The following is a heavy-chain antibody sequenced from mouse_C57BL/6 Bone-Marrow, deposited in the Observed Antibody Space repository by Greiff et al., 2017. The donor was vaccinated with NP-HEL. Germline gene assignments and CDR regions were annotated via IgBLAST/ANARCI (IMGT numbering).Heavy chain of an antibody. CDR1: GFTFTSYW. J-gene: IGHJ4*01. Sequence: VQLQQPGAELVKPGASVKLSCKASGFTFTSYWMQWVKQTPGQGLAWIGEIGPSGSYTYYNQKLQGKATFTVDTSYSTAYMQLSSLTSEESAVYYGARRWLLGYAMDYWGQGTSVTVSS. CDR2: IGPSGSYT. D-gene: IGHD2-3*01. CDR3: ARRWLLGYAMDY. V-gene: IGHV1-50*01.